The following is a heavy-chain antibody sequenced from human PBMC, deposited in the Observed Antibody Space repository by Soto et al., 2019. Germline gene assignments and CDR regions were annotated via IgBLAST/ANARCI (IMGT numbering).Heavy chain of an antibody. Sequence: GESLKISCKGSGYSFTSYWISWVRQMPGKGLEWMGRIDPSDSYTNYSPSFQGHVTISADKSISTAYLQWSSLKASDTAMYYCARRCSSTSCYKDYYYYGMDVWGQGTTVTV. CDR2: IDPSDSYT. CDR3: ARRCSSTSCYKDYYYYGMDV. V-gene: IGHV5-10-1*01. CDR1: GYSFTSYW. J-gene: IGHJ6*02. D-gene: IGHD2-2*02.